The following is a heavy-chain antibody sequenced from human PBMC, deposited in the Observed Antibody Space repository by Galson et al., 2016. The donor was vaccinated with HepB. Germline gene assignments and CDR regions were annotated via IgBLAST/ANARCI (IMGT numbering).Heavy chain of an antibody. D-gene: IGHD2-15*01. Sequence: SLRLSCAASGSTFSSYWMHWVRQAPGKGLVSVSRINNDGSSINYVDSVKGRFTSSRDNAKNTLFLQMNSLRAEDTAVYYCARDLVEFCSGSSCQRGGMDVWGQGTTVTVSS. J-gene: IGHJ6*02. CDR2: INNDGSSI. V-gene: IGHV3-74*01. CDR1: GSTFSSYW. CDR3: ARDLVEFCSGSSCQRGGMDV.